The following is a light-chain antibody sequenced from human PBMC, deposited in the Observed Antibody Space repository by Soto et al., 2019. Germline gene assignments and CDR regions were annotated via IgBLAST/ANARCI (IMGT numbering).Light chain of an antibody. CDR1: QSVSSSF. V-gene: IGKV3-20*01. CDR2: GAS. CDR3: QQYGNSPM. Sequence: EIVLTQSPGTLSSSPGERATLSCRATQSVSSSFLAWYQQKPGQAPRLLIFGASSRAPGIPDRFSGSGSGTDFTLTISRLEAEDFAVYYCQQYGNSPMFGQGTKVDIK. J-gene: IGKJ1*01.